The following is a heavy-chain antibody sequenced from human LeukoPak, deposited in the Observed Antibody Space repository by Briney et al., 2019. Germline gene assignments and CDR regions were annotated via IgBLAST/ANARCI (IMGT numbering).Heavy chain of an antibody. Sequence: GSLRLSCAASGFTFSSYWMSRVRQAPGKGLEWVANIKQDGSEKYYVGSVKGRFTISRDNAENSLYLQMNSLRAEDTAVYYCARDYWNYYFYALDVWGQGTTVTVSS. V-gene: IGHV3-7*04. D-gene: IGHD2-15*01. CDR2: IKQDGSEK. CDR3: ARDYWNYYFYALDV. J-gene: IGHJ6*02. CDR1: GFTFSSYW.